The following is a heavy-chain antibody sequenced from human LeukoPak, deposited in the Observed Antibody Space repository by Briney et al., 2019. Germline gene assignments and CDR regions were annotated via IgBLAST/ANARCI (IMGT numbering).Heavy chain of an antibody. J-gene: IGHJ4*02. V-gene: IGHV4-59*01. CDR3: ARGEEQWLTLDY. CDR2: IYYSGST. Sequence: SETLSLTCTVSGGSISSYYWSWIRQPPGKGLEWIGYIYYSGSTNYNPSLKSRVTISVDTSKNQFSLKLSSVTAADTAVYYCARGEEQWLTLDYWGQGTLVTVSS. CDR1: GGSISSYY. D-gene: IGHD6-19*01.